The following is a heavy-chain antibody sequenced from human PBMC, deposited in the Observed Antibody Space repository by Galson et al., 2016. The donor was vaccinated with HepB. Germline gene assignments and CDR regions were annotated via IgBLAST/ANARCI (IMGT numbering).Heavy chain of an antibody. Sequence: SLRLSCAASGFSVTSSYMSWVRQAPGKGLQWLSHISSGGDITYYADSVRGRFTVSRDNSKNSLYLQMNILRAEDTAIYYCVRVAAGGNFFDYWGQGTLVTVSS. CDR2: ISSGGDIT. J-gene: IGHJ4*02. CDR1: GFSVTSSY. V-gene: IGHV3-11*04. D-gene: IGHD3-16*01. CDR3: VRVAAGGNFFDY.